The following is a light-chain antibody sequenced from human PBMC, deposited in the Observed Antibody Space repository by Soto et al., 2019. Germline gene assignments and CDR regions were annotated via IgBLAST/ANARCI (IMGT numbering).Light chain of an antibody. CDR1: QSVLYSSNNKNY. V-gene: IGKV4-1*01. CDR2: WAS. Sequence: DIVMTQSPDSLAVSLGERATINCKSSQSVLYSSNNKNYLAWYQQKPGQPPKLLIYWASTRESGVPDRFSGSGSGTDFPLTISSLQAEDVAVYYCQQYYSTPPLTFGGGNKVEIK. CDR3: QQYYSTPPLT. J-gene: IGKJ4*01.